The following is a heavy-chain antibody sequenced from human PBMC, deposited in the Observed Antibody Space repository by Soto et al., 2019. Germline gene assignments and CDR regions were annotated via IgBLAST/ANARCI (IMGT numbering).Heavy chain of an antibody. Sequence: EVQLVETGGGLIQPGGSLRLSCAASGFTVSSNYMSWVRQAPGKGLEWVSILYSGGSTYYADSVKGRFTISRDNSKNTLHLQMNSLRAEDTAVYYCTRRVRYSYGLRGAFDIWGQGTMVTVSS. V-gene: IGHV3-53*02. D-gene: IGHD5-18*01. CDR3: TRRVRYSYGLRGAFDI. CDR1: GFTVSSNY. CDR2: LYSGGST. J-gene: IGHJ3*02.